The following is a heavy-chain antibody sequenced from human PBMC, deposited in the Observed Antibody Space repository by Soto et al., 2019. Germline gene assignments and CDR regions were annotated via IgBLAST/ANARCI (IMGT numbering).Heavy chain of an antibody. D-gene: IGHD3-22*01. J-gene: IGHJ3*02. CDR1: GGSISSGGYY. Sequence: LSLTCTVSGGSISSGGYYWSWIRQHPGKGLEWIGYIYYSGSTYYNPSPKSRVTISVDTSKNQLSLKLSSVTAADTAVYYCARGVYYYDSSGYYLDAFDIWGQGTMVTVSS. CDR2: IYYSGST. V-gene: IGHV4-31*03. CDR3: ARGVYYYDSSGYYLDAFDI.